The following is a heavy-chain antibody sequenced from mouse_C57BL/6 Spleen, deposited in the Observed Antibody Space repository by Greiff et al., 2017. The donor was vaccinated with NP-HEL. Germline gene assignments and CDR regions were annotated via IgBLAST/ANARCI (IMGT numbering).Heavy chain of an antibody. Sequence: VQLQQSGAELVRPGASVTLSCKASGYTFTDYEMHWVKQTPVHGLEWIGAIDPETGGTAYNQKFKGKAILTADKSSSTAYMELRSLTSEDSAVYYCTYYGSFYAMDYWGQGTSVTVSS. J-gene: IGHJ4*01. CDR1: GYTFTDYE. V-gene: IGHV1-15*01. CDR2: IDPETGGT. D-gene: IGHD1-1*01. CDR3: TYYGSFYAMDY.